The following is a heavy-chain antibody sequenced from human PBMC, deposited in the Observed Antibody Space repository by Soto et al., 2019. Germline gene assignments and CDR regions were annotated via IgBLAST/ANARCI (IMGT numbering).Heavy chain of an antibody. CDR2: IYHSGST. CDR1: GGSISRCGYS. V-gene: IGHV4-30-2*01. J-gene: IGHJ5*02. Sequence: SETLSLTCAVSGGSISRCGYSWSWIRQPPGKGLEWIGYIYHSGSTYYNPSLKSRVTISVDRSKNQFSLKLSSVTAADTAVYYCARVPCAWGQGILVTVSS. CDR3: ARVPCA.